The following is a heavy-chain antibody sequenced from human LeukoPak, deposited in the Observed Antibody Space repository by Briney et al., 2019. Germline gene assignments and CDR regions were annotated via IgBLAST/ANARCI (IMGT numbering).Heavy chain of an antibody. J-gene: IGHJ4*02. V-gene: IGHV3-23*01. CDR1: GFTFSSYA. Sequence: GASLRLSCAASGFTFSSYAMSWVRQAPGKGLEWVSAISGSGGSTYYADSVKGRFTISRDNSKNTLYLQMNSLRAEDTAVYYCAKALQRRDGYNLDYWGQGTLVTVSS. CDR2: ISGSGGST. D-gene: IGHD5-24*01. CDR3: AKALQRRDGYNLDY.